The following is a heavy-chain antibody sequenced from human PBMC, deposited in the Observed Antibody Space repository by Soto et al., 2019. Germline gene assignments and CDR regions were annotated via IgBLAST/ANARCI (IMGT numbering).Heavy chain of an antibody. J-gene: IGHJ3*01. V-gene: IGHV3-33*01. Sequence: QVQLVESGGGVVQPGRSLRLSCAASGFTFSSYGMHWVRQAPGKGLEWVAVIWYDGSNKYYADSVKGRFTISRDNSKNTLYLQMNSLRVEDTAVYYCARVRGGPDAFDFWGQGTMVTVSS. CDR2: IWYDGSNK. CDR1: GFTFSSYG. D-gene: IGHD3-16*01. CDR3: ARVRGGPDAFDF.